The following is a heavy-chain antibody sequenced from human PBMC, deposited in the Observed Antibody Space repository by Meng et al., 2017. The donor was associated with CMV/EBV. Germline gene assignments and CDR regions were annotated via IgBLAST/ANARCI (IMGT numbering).Heavy chain of an antibody. CDR1: GGTFISYA. Sequence: SSVTVSCKASGGTFISYAISWVRQAPGQGLEWMGGIIPILGIANYAQKFQGRVTITADKSTSTAYMELSSLRSEDTAVYYCARRLSTYDFWSSYSSRGMDVWGQGTTVTVSS. V-gene: IGHV1-69*10. J-gene: IGHJ6*02. CDR2: IIPILGIA. CDR3: ARRLSTYDFWSSYSSRGMDV. D-gene: IGHD3-3*01.